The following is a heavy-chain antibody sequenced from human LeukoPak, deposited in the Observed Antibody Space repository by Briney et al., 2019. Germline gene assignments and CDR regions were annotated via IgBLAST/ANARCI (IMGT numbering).Heavy chain of an antibody. CDR3: ARPVGGYDSSGYYLNDAFDI. CDR2: IYYSGST. CDR1: GGSISSSSYY. D-gene: IGHD3-22*01. J-gene: IGHJ3*02. V-gene: IGHV4-39*01. Sequence: SETLSLTCTVSGGSISSSSYYWGWIRQPPGKGREWIGSIYYSGSTYYNPSLKSRVTISVDTSKNQFSLKLSSVTAADTAVYYCARPVGGYDSSGYYLNDAFDIWGQGTMVTVSS.